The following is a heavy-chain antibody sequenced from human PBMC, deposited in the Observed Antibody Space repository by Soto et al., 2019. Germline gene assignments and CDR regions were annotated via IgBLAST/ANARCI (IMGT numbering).Heavy chain of an antibody. Sequence: TSETLSLTCTVSGGSISSSSYYWGWIRQPPGKGLEWIGSIYYSGSTYYNPSLKSRVTISVDTSKNQFSLKLGSVTAADTAVYYCARRYHYGDYEVGFQHWGQGTLVTVSS. CDR2: IYYSGST. CDR3: ARRYHYGDYEVGFQH. J-gene: IGHJ1*01. CDR1: GGSISSSSYY. V-gene: IGHV4-39*01. D-gene: IGHD4-17*01.